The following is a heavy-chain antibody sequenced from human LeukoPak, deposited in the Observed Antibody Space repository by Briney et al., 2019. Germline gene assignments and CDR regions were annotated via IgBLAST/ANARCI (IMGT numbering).Heavy chain of an antibody. CDR2: ISSSSYI. V-gene: IGHV3-21*01. D-gene: IGHD1-20*01. Sequence: PGGSLRLSCAASGFTFSSYSMNWVRQAPGKGLEWVSSISSSSYIHYADSVRGRFTISRDNAKNSLYLQMNSLRAEDTAVYYCARKNNWNFDYWGQGTLVTVSS. J-gene: IGHJ4*02. CDR1: GFTFSSYS. CDR3: ARKNNWNFDY.